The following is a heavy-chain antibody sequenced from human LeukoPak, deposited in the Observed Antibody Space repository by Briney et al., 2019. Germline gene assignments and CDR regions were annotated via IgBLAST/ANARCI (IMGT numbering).Heavy chain of an antibody. CDR2: ISGSGGST. CDR3: AKDRDSSGWSPPLNWFDP. CDR1: GFTFSSYA. D-gene: IGHD6-19*01. V-gene: IGHV3-23*01. Sequence: GXXLRLPCAASGFTFSSYAMSWVRQAPGKGLEWVSAISGSGGSTYYADSVKGRFTISRDNSKNTLYLQMNSLRAEDTAVYYCAKDRDSSGWSPPLNWFDPWGQGILVTVSS. J-gene: IGHJ5*02.